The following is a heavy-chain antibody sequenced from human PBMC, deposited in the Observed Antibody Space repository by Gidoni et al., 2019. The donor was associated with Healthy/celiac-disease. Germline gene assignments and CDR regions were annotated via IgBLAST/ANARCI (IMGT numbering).Heavy chain of an antibody. D-gene: IGHD3-10*01. V-gene: IGHV4-34*01. J-gene: IGHJ4*02. Sequence: QVQLQQWGAGLLKPSETLSLTCAVYGGSFSGYYWSWIRQPPGKGLEWIGEINHSGSTNYNPSLKSRVTISVDTSKNQFSLKLSSVTAADTAVYYCARGRRVRGVRATPAVQLSGNLFDYWGQGTLVTVSS. CDR1: GGSFSGYY. CDR3: ARGRRVRGVRATPAVQLSGNLFDY. CDR2: INHSGST.